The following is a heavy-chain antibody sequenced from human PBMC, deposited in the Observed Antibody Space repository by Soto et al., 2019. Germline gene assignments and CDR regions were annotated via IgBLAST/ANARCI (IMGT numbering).Heavy chain of an antibody. D-gene: IGHD5-18*01. CDR3: ARDVIVDTAMVIGYSYGMDV. CDR2: INAGNGNT. V-gene: IGHV1-3*01. Sequence: GASVKVSCKASGYTFTSYAMHWVRQAPGQRLEWMGWINAGNGNTKYSQKFQGRVTITRDTSASTAYMELSSLRSEDTAVYYCARDVIVDTAMVIGYSYGMDVWGQGTTVTVSS. CDR1: GYTFTSYA. J-gene: IGHJ6*02.